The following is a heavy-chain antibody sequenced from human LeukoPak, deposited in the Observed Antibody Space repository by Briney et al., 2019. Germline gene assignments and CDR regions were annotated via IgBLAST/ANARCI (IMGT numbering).Heavy chain of an antibody. V-gene: IGHV3-30*02. D-gene: IGHD3-10*01. Sequence: GGSLRLSCAASGFTFRSYGMHWVRQAPGKGLEWVAFIRYDGSNKYYADSVKGRFTISRDNSKNTLYLQMNSLRAEDTAVYYCAKGIYGSGSYYYLGFDYWGQGTLVTVSS. CDR3: AKGIYGSGSYYYLGFDY. CDR2: IRYDGSNK. J-gene: IGHJ4*02. CDR1: GFTFRSYG.